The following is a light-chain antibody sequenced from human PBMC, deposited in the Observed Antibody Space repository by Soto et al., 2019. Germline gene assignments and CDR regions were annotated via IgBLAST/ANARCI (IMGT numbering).Light chain of an antibody. CDR1: QSVSSN. Sequence: EIVMTQSPVTLSVSPGERATVSCRASQSVSSNLAWYQQKPGQAPRLLIYVASIRATGIPARFSGSGSGTEFTLTISSLQSEDLAVYYCQQYNNWPRTFGQGTKVDIK. CDR3: QQYNNWPRT. CDR2: VAS. V-gene: IGKV3-15*01. J-gene: IGKJ1*01.